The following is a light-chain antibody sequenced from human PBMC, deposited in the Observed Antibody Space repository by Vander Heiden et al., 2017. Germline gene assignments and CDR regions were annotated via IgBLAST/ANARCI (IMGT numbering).Light chain of an antibody. CDR1: QSISSW. Sequence: DIQMTQSPSTLSASVGDRVTITCRASQSISSWLAWYQQKPGKAPKRLIYDASSLESGVPSRFSGSGAGTEFTLTSSSLQPDDCATYYGQQYNSYSTFGQGTKLEIK. CDR3: QQYNSYST. V-gene: IGKV1-5*01. CDR2: DAS. J-gene: IGKJ2*01.